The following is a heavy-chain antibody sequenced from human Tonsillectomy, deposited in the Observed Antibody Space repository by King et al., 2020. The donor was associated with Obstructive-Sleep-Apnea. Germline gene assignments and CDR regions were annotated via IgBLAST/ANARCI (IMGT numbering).Heavy chain of an antibody. J-gene: IGHJ4*02. Sequence: QVQLVESVGGVVQPGGSLRLSCAASGFTFSSYGMHWVRQAPGKGLEWVAFLRYDGINKYYADSVKGRFTIPRDNSKNTLYLQMNSLRAEDTAVYYCVSCYRGERCWEFDYWGQGTLVTVSS. CDR1: GFTFSSYG. CDR2: LRYDGINK. V-gene: IGHV3-30*02. CDR3: VSCYRGERCWEFDY. D-gene: IGHD2-2*01.